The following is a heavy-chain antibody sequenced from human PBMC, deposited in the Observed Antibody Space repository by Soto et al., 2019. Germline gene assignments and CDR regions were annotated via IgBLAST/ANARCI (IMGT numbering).Heavy chain of an antibody. J-gene: IGHJ4*02. Sequence: QVHLVQSGAEVKKPGASVKVSCKASGYTFTSYGITWVRQAPGQGLEWMGWISAHNGNTDYAQKLQGRVIVTRDTATSTAYLELRGLKSCDTAVYYCARGRYGDYWGQGALVTVSS. V-gene: IGHV1-18*01. D-gene: IGHD1-1*01. CDR1: GYTFTSYG. CDR3: ARGRYGDY. CDR2: ISAHNGNT.